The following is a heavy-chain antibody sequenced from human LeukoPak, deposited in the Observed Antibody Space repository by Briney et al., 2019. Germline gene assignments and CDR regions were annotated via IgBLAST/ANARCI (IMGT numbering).Heavy chain of an antibody. CDR3: ARDRHSSAGY. Sequence: GGSLRLSCAASGFTFSSYSMNWVRQAPGKGLEWVSSISSSSSYIYYADSVKGRFAISRDNAKNSLYLQMNSLRAEDTAVYYCARDRHSSAGYWGQGTLVTVSS. V-gene: IGHV3-21*01. J-gene: IGHJ4*02. D-gene: IGHD6-19*01. CDR1: GFTFSSYS. CDR2: ISSSSSYI.